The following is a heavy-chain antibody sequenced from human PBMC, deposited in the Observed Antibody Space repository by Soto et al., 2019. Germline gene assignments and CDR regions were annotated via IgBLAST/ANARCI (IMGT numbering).Heavy chain of an antibody. CDR2: ISGSSSMI. D-gene: IGHD2-8*01. Sequence: GGSLRLSCAASGFTFSSYSMNWVRQAPGKGLEWVSYISGSSSMIYYADSVKGRFTISRDNAKNSLYLQMNSLRAEDTAVYYCARDLNPRQEMLYALLGFWGQGTLVTVSS. CDR3: ARDLNPRQEMLYALLGF. J-gene: IGHJ4*02. V-gene: IGHV3-48*01. CDR1: GFTFSSYS.